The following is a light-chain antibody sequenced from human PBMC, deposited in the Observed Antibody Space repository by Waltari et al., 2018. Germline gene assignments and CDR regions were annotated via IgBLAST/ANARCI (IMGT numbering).Light chain of an antibody. CDR1: SSDVGSYDL. CDR2: EGS. J-gene: IGLJ2*01. CDR3: CSYARRDVV. Sequence: QSALTQPASVSGSPGQSIPISCTGNSSDVGSYDLVSWYQQYPGEAPKLLIYEGSKQPSGVSNRCSGSKSGNTASMTISGLHAADEADYYCCSYARRDVVFGGGTKLTVL. V-gene: IGLV2-23*01.